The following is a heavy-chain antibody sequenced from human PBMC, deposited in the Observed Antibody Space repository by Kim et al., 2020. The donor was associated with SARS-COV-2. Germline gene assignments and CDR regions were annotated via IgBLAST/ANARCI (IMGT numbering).Heavy chain of an antibody. Sequence: ASVKVSCKASGYTFTGYYMHWVRQAPGQGLEWMGWINPNSGGTNYAQKFQGRVTMTRDTSISTAYMELSRLRSDDTAVYYCARAKRPITMVRGVISYFDYWGQGTLVTVSS. J-gene: IGHJ4*02. CDR2: INPNSGGT. D-gene: IGHD3-10*01. CDR3: ARAKRPITMVRGVISYFDY. CDR1: GYTFTGYY. V-gene: IGHV1-2*02.